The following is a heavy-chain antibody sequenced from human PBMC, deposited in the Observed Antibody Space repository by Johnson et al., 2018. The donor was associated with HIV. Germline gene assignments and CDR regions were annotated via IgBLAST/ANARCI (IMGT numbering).Heavy chain of an antibody. Sequence: VQLVESGGGLVQPGGSLRLSCAASGLTVSTNDINWVRQAPGKGLEWVAIIYSGDSTYYADSLEGRFTISRDKSKNTVYLQMNSLRAGDTALYYCARAVCRGGRCYSHDAFDIWGQGTMVTVSS. CDR1: GLTVSTND. CDR2: IYSGDST. V-gene: IGHV3-66*01. D-gene: IGHD2-15*01. CDR3: ARAVCRGGRCYSHDAFDI. J-gene: IGHJ3*02.